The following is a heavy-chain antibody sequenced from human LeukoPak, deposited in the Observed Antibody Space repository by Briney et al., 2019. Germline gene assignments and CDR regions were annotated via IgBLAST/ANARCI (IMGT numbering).Heavy chain of an antibody. CDR2: IDSRDNT. CDR1: GLTVRNNH. CDR3: ARESTPLRGAFDP. J-gene: IGHJ5*02. V-gene: IGHV3-53*04. Sequence: GGSLRLSCAASGLTVRNNHMSWVRQAPRKGLEWVSVIDSRDNTYHADSVKGRFTISRHTSKNTLYLQMNSLRAEDTAVYYCARESTPLRGAFDPWGPGTLVTVSS. D-gene: IGHD5-24*01.